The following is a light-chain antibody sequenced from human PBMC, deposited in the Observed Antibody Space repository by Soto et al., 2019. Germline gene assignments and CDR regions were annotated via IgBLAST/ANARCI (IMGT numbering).Light chain of an antibody. V-gene: IGKV1-5*01. CDR3: QQYNTYSPA. Sequence: DIQMTQSPSTLSASLGDRVTITCRASQSISTWLAWYLQKPGRAPKLLIFDASTLESGVPSRFSGSGSETEFTLTINSLQPDDFATYYCQQYNTYSPAFCQGTKVEIK. CDR2: DAS. CDR1: QSISTW. J-gene: IGKJ1*01.